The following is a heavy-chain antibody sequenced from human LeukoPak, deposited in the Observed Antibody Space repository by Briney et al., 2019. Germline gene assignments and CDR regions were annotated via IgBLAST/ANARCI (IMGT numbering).Heavy chain of an antibody. CDR1: GGSISSYY. J-gene: IGHJ2*01. D-gene: IGHD6-13*01. CDR2: INHSGST. Sequence: SETLSLTCTVSGGSISSYYWSWIRQPPGKGLEWIGEINHSGSTNYNPSLKSRVTISVDTSKNQFSLKLSSVTAADTAVYYCARGVTRIAAAAPFWYFDLWGRGTLVTVSS. V-gene: IGHV4-34*01. CDR3: ARGVTRIAAAAPFWYFDL.